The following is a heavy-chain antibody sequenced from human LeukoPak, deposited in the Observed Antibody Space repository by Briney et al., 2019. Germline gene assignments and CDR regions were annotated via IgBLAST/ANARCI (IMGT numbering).Heavy chain of an antibody. V-gene: IGHV3-53*01. CDR2: IYSGGST. CDR3: AREGSSWYSEEYYYYGMDV. D-gene: IGHD6-13*01. CDR1: GFTVSSNY. J-gene: IGHJ6*02. Sequence: GGSLRLSCAASGFTVSSNYMSWVRQAPGKGLEWVSVIYSGGSTYYADSVKGRFTISRDNSKNTLYLQMNSLRAEDTAVYYCAREGSSWYSEEYYYYGMDVWGQGTTVTVSS.